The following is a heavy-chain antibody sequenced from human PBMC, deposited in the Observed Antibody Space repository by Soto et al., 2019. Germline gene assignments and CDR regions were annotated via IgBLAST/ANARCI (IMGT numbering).Heavy chain of an antibody. CDR1: GFTFSSYW. Sequence: GALRLSCAASGFTFSSYWMSWVHQAPGKGLEWVANIKQDGSEKYYVDSVKGRFTISRDNAKNSLYLQMNSLRAEDTAVYYCARDSEARLLWFGESPPYYYYGMDVWGQGATVTVSS. D-gene: IGHD3-10*01. CDR2: IKQDGSEK. V-gene: IGHV3-7*01. CDR3: ARDSEARLLWFGESPPYYYYGMDV. J-gene: IGHJ6*02.